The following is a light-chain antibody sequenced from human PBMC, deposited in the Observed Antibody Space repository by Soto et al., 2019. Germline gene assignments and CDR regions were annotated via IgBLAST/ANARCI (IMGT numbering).Light chain of an antibody. V-gene: IGLV1-40*01. CDR3: QSYDSTLSALL. Sequence: QSVLTQAPSVSGAPGQRVTISCTGSKSNIGTGYDVHWYQRLPGTAPKLLIYANNNRPSGVPDRFSGSRSGTSASLAITGLQAEDEADYYRQSYDSTLSALLFGGGTKLTVL. J-gene: IGLJ2*01. CDR2: ANN. CDR1: KSNIGTGYD.